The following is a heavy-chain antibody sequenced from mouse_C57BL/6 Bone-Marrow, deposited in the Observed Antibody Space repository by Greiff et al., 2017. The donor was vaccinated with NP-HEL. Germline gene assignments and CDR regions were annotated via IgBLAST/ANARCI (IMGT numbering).Heavy chain of an antibody. J-gene: IGHJ3*01. CDR2: INPSTGGT. CDR1: GYSFTGYY. CDR3: ARSRDYVWFAY. D-gene: IGHD2-4*01. V-gene: IGHV1-42*01. Sequence: EVQLQQSGPELVKPGASVKISCKASGYSFTGYYMNWVKQSPEKSLEWIGEINPSTGGTTYNQKFKAKATLTVDKSSSTAYMQLKSLTSEDSAVYCCARSRDYVWFAYWGQGTLVTVSA.